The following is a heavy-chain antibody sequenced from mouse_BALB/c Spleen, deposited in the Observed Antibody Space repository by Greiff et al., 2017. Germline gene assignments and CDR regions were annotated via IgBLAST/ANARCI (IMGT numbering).Heavy chain of an antibody. CDR2: IYPGNGDT. Sequence: QVQLQQPGAELVKPGASVKMSCKASGYTVTSYNMHWVKQTPGQGLEWIGAIYPGNGDTSYNQKFKGKATLTADKSSSTAYMQLSSLTSEDSAVYSCPSSKEFNYFDYWGQGTTLTVSS. V-gene: IGHV1-12*01. CDR3: PSSKEFNYFDY. CDR1: GYTVTSYN. J-gene: IGHJ2*01.